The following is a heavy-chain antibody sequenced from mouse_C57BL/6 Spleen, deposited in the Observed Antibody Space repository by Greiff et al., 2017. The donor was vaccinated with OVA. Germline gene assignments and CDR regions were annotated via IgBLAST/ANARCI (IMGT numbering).Heavy chain of an antibody. D-gene: IGHD1-3*01. CDR2: ISYDGSN. V-gene: IGHV3-6*01. CDR3: ARCLTRLYFDY. CDR1: GYSITSGYY. Sequence: EVKLQESGPGLVKPSQSLSLTCSVTGYSITSGYYWNWNRQFPGNNLEWMGYISYDGSNNYKPSLKNRTAITRDTSKNQLFLKLNSVTTEDTASEYSARCLTRLYFDYWGQGTTLTVSS. J-gene: IGHJ2*01.